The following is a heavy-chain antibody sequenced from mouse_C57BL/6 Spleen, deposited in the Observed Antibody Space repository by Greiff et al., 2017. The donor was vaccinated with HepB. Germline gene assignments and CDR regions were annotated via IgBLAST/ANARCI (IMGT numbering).Heavy chain of an antibody. CDR1: GYTFTSYW. J-gene: IGHJ2*01. V-gene: IGHV1-50*01. CDR2: IDPSDSYT. CDR3: ARRDY. Sequence: QVQLQQPGAELVKPGASVKLSCKASGYTFTSYWMQWVKQRPGQGLEWIGEIDPSDSYTNYNQKFKGKATLTVDTSSSTAYMQLSSLTSEDAAVYYWARRDYWGQGTTPTVSS.